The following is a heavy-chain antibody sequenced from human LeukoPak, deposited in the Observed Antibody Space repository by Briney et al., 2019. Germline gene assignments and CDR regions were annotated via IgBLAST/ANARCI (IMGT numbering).Heavy chain of an antibody. V-gene: IGHV4-59*01. CDR1: GGSISSYY. D-gene: IGHD3-3*01. Sequence: KPSETLSLTCTVSGGSISSYYWSWIRQPPGKGLEWIGYIDYSGSTNYNPSLKSRVTISVDTSKNQFSLKLSSVTAADTAVYYCARRSIFGVVSRGKPWYFDLWGRGTLVTVSS. CDR2: IDYSGST. J-gene: IGHJ2*01. CDR3: ARRSIFGVVSRGKPWYFDL.